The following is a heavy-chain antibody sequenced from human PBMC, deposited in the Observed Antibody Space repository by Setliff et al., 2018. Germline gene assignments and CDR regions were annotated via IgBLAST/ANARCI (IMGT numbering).Heavy chain of an antibody. CDR2: IYTSGST. CDR1: GGSISSYY. J-gene: IGHJ6*03. Sequence: SETLSLTCTVSGGSISSYYWSWIRQPAGKGLEWIGRIYTSGSTNYNPSLKSRVTMSVDTSKNQFSLKLSSVTAADTAVYYCARVSTVTTWPYYYYMDVWGTGTTVTVSS. D-gene: IGHD4-4*01. V-gene: IGHV4-4*07. CDR3: ARVSTVTTWPYYYYMDV.